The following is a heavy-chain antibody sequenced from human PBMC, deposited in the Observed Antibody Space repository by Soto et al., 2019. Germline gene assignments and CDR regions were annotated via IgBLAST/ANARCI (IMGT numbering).Heavy chain of an antibody. D-gene: IGHD3-22*01. CDR3: ARTGPYSSGNN. Sequence: QVHLQESGPGLVNPLETLSLTCTVSGTSVFGANWWGWVRQPPGKGLEWIGEIHSSGNTDYNPSLKSRVTISVDMSKNEFSLKLTSVTAADTVVYYCARTGPYSSGNNWGQGTLVAVSS. CDR1: GTSVFGANW. CDR2: IHSSGNT. J-gene: IGHJ4*02. V-gene: IGHV4-4*02.